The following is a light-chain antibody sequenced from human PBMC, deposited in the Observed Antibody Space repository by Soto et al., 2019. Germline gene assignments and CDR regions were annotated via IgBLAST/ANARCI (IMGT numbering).Light chain of an antibody. V-gene: IGKV1-27*01. CDR1: QAINNY. CDR2: AAS. CDR3: QKFNAVPT. J-gene: IGKJ4*01. Sequence: DIQMTQSPSSLSASVGDRVTITCRASQAINNYLAWYQQKPGKVPTLLISAASTLQSGVPSRFSGSGSGTDFTLTMSSLQPEDVATYYCQKFNAVPTFGGGTKVEI.